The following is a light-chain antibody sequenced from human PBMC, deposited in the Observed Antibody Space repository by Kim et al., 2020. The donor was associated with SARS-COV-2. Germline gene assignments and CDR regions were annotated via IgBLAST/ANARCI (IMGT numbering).Light chain of an antibody. CDR3: EQYGISPRT. V-gene: IGKV3-20*01. CDR2: GAS. Sequence: EVVLTRSPGTLSLSPGERATLSCRASQSVNNNYLAWYQQKPGQAPRLLIYGASSRATVIPDRFSGGESGTDFTLTISRLEPEDFEVYYCEQYGISPRTFGQGTKGDIK. J-gene: IGKJ1*01. CDR1: QSVNNNY.